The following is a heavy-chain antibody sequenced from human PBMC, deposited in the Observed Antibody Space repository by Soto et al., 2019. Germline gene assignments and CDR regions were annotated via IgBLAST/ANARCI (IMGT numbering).Heavy chain of an antibody. D-gene: IGHD3-3*01. Sequence: QVQLVQSGAEVKKPGASVKVSCKASGYTFTSYGISWVRQAPGQGLEWMGWISAYNGNTNYAQKLQVRVTMTTDASTSTAYMELGGLRSDDTAVYYCAGGGEREPYYDFWCGYYNSLFDPRGQGTLVTLSS. CDR2: ISAYNGNT. CDR3: AGGGEREPYYDFWCGYYNSLFDP. CDR1: GYTFTSYG. J-gene: IGHJ5*02. V-gene: IGHV1-18*01.